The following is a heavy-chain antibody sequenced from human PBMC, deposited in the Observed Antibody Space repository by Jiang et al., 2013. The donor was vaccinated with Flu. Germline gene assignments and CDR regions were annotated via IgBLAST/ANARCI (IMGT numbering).Heavy chain of an antibody. CDR2: ISTYNGNT. V-gene: IGHV1-18*01. CDR1: GYTFTSYG. Sequence: GAEVKKPGASVKVSCKASGYTFTSYGISWVRQAPGQGLEWMGWISTYNGNTNFAQKLQGRLTMTTDTSTSTAYMELRSLRSDDTAVFYCARTYCSSTSCYYSDYWGQGTLVTVSS. CDR3: ARTYCSSTSCYYSDY. J-gene: IGHJ4*02. D-gene: IGHD2-2*01.